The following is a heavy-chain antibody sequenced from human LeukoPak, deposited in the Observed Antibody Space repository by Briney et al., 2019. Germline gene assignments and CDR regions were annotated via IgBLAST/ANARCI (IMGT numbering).Heavy chain of an antibody. V-gene: IGHV3-7*01. Sequence: GRSLRLSCAASGFTFSSYAMHWVRQAPGKGLEWVANIKQDGSEKYYVDSVKGRFTISRDNAKNSLYLQMNSLRAEDTAVYYCARVRYYYDSSGYATHYFDYWGQGTLVTVSS. D-gene: IGHD3-22*01. J-gene: IGHJ4*02. CDR3: ARVRYYYDSSGYATHYFDY. CDR2: IKQDGSEK. CDR1: GFTFSSYA.